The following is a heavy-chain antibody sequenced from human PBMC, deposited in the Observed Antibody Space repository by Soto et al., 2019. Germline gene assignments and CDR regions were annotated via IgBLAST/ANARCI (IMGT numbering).Heavy chain of an antibody. J-gene: IGHJ4*02. Sequence: QVQLVESGGGVVQPGRSLRLSCAASGFTFSNYAMHWVRQAPSKGLEWVAVISYDGNNKYYADSVKGRFTISRDNSRNTLYLQMTTLRAEDTAVYYCARDKFSGGYYYFDYWGQGTLVTVSS. D-gene: IGHD3-22*01. V-gene: IGHV3-30-3*01. CDR1: GFTFSNYA. CDR3: ARDKFSGGYYYFDY. CDR2: ISYDGNNK.